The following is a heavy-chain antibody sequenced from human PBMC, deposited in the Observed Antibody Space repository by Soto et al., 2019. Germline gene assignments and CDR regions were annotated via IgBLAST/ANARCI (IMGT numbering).Heavy chain of an antibody. J-gene: IGHJ4*02. CDR3: NRGSEYDFWSGYL. CDR2: IVPMFGTS. Sequence: QARLVQAGAEVRKPGSSVKVSCKVTGGTSTRYAINWVRQAPGQGLEWMGGIVPMFGTSKYAQKFQGRVTITADTSTNIAYKELRRQRSEDTAVYYCNRGSEYDFWSGYLWGQGTLVSVSS. D-gene: IGHD3-3*01. V-gene: IGHV1-69*06. CDR1: GGTSTRYA.